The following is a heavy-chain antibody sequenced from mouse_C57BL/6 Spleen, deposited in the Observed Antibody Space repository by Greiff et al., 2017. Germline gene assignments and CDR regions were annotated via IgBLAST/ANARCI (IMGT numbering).Heavy chain of an antibody. CDR3: ARSWYEDGGWYFDV. J-gene: IGHJ1*03. CDR1: GYSFTDYN. D-gene: IGHD2-14*01. CDR2: INPNYGTT. Sequence: VQLKQSGPELVKPGASVKISCKASGYSFTDYNMNWGKQSNGKSLEWIGVINPNYGTTSYNQKFKGKATLTVDPSSSTAYMQLNSLTSEDSAVYYCARSWYEDGGWYFDVWGTGTTVTVSS. V-gene: IGHV1-39*01.